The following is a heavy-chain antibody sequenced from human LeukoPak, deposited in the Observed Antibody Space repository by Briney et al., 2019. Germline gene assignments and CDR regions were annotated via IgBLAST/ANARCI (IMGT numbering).Heavy chain of an antibody. D-gene: IGHD3-9*01. J-gene: IGHJ4*02. CDR2: IHSSGST. V-gene: IGHV4-59*11. Sequence: SDTLSLTCTVSGVSLSGHFWSWFRRPPGKGLENIGYIHSSGSTHYNPSYKSRVTVSLEMSKNQFSLSLSSVTAADTAVYYCARDPGDTDWYNFDFWGQGILVTVSS. CDR3: ARDPGDTDWYNFDF. CDR1: GVSLSGHF.